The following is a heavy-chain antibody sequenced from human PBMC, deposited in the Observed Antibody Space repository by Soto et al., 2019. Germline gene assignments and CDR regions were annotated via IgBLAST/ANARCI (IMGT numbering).Heavy chain of an antibody. CDR3: ARDLAPYGGTKSLDF. CDR2: IKQDGSQK. Sequence: HRGGSLRLSCTASGFTFSSTWMSWVRQAPGKGLEWVANIKQDGSQKYYVDSVKGRFTISRDNAKNSLYLQMNSLRAGDTAVYYCARDLAPYGGTKSLDFWGQGTLVTVSS. CDR1: GFTFSSTW. V-gene: IGHV3-7*03. J-gene: IGHJ4*02. D-gene: IGHD1-1*01.